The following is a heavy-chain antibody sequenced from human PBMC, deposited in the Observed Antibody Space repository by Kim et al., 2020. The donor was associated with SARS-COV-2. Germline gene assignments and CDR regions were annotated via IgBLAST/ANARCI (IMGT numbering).Heavy chain of an antibody. Sequence: YSPACQGQVTISADKSISTAYLQWSSLKASDTAMYYCARRGEQWYNAFDIWGQGTMVTVSS. V-gene: IGHV5-51*01. CDR3: ARRGEQWYNAFDI. J-gene: IGHJ3*02. D-gene: IGHD6-19*01.